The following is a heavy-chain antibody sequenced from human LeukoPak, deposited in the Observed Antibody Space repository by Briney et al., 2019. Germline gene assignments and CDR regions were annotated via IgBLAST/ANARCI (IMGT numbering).Heavy chain of an antibody. J-gene: IGHJ4*02. CDR1: GGSFSSYY. CDR2: INHSGST. V-gene: IGHV4-34*01. CDR3: ARGRRYFDWLFHPRYFDY. Sequence: PSETLSLTCAVYGGSFSSYYWSWIRQPPGKGLEWIGEINHSGSTNYNPSLKSRVTMSVGTSKNQFSLRLSSVAAADTAVYYCARGRRYFDWLFHPRYFDYWGQGTLVTVSS. D-gene: IGHD3-9*01.